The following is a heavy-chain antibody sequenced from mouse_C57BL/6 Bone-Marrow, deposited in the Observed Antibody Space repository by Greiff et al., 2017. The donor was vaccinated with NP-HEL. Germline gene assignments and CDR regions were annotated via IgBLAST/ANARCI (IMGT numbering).Heavy chain of an antibody. D-gene: IGHD4-1*01. CDR3: ARAGSFDY. CDR2: IHPKSGST. J-gene: IGHJ2*01. CDR1: GYTFTSYC. Sequence: QVQLQQSGAELVKPGASVKLSCKASGYTFTSYCMHWVKQRPGQGLEWIGMIHPKSGSTNYNEKFKSKATLTVDKSSSTAYMQLSSLTSEDSAVYYCARAGSFDYWGQGTTLTVSS. V-gene: IGHV1-64*01.